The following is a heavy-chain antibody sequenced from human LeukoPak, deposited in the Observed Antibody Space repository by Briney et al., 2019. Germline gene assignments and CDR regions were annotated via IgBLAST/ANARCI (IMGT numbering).Heavy chain of an antibody. CDR2: IYYGDST. V-gene: IGHV4-39*07. CDR3: ARGHYYDSGGYYSPGWFDP. Sequence: SETLSLTCSVSGGSVGTSFSYWGWLRQTPGRGLEWIGSIYYGDSTYFNPSLKSRVTLSVDTSRNQFSLRLNSVTAADTAIYFCARGHYYDSGGYYSPGWFDPWGPGTLVTVSS. CDR1: GGSVGTSFSY. J-gene: IGHJ5*02. D-gene: IGHD3-22*01.